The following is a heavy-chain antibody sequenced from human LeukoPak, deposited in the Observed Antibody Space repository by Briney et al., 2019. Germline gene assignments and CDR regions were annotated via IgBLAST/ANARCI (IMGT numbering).Heavy chain of an antibody. V-gene: IGHV3-7*04. D-gene: IGHD5-24*01. CDR1: AFTFSNSW. CDR3: ARASRHGYNYLGYYFAY. Sequence: GGSLRLSCVASAFTFSNSWMRWVRQAPGKGREWVANIKQDGSEKYYVDSVRGRFTISRDNAKNSVYLQMNSLRGDDTAVYFCARASRHGYNYLGYYFAYWGQGTLVTVPS. CDR2: IKQDGSEK. J-gene: IGHJ4*02.